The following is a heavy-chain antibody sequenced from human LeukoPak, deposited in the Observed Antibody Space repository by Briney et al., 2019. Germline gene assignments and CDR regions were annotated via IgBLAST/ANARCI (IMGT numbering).Heavy chain of an antibody. V-gene: IGHV3-9*01. CDR2: ISWNSGSI. CDR3: AKDIGSNWNGDGYNWFDP. CDR1: GFTFSSYS. Sequence: PGGSLRLSCAASGFTFSSYSMNWVRQAPGKGLEWVSGISWNSGSIGYADSVKGRFTISRDNAKNSLYLQMNSLRAEDTALYYCAKDIGSNWNGDGYNWFDPWGQGTLVTVSS. D-gene: IGHD1-1*01. J-gene: IGHJ5*02.